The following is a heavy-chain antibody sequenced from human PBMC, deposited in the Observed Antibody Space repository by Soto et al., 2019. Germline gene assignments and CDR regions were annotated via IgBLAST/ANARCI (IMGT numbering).Heavy chain of an antibody. Sequence: QVQLVQSGAEVKKPGSSVKVSCKASGGTFSSYTISWVRQAPGQGLEWMGRIIPILGIANYAQKFQGRVTITADKSTSTAYMELSSPRSEDTAVYYCARERITMIVVVTPYYYGMDVWGQGTTVTVSS. CDR1: GGTFSSYT. CDR2: IIPILGIA. J-gene: IGHJ6*02. CDR3: ARERITMIVVVTPYYYGMDV. V-gene: IGHV1-69*08. D-gene: IGHD3-22*01.